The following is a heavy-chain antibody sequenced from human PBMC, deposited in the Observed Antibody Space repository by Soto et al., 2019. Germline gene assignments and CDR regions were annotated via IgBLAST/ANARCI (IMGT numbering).Heavy chain of an antibody. CDR1: GYTFTRYA. V-gene: IGHV1-3*01. J-gene: IGHJ4*02. D-gene: IGHD6-19*01. CDR3: ARDLGGWTDY. Sequence: QVQLVQSGAEVKKPGASVKVSCKASGYTFTRYAMHWVRQAPGQRLEWMGWIIAGKGNTKYSQKFQGRVTITRDTYASTAYMELSSLRAEDTAVYYCARDLGGWTDYWGQGTLVTVSA. CDR2: IIAGKGNT.